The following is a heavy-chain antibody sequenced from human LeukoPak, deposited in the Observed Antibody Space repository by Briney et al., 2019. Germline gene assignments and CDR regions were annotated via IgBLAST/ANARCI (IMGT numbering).Heavy chain of an antibody. D-gene: IGHD3-22*01. Sequence: GESLKISRKGFGYRFNAYWVARGRPMPGERLEGMGSIYPVDSDTRYSPSFQGQVTISADKSVRTAYLQWSSLKASDTAMYYCARPNITSYYDSRGYDAFDVWGQGTMVTVSS. V-gene: IGHV5-51*01. CDR3: ARPNITSYYDSRGYDAFDV. CDR2: IYPVDSDT. CDR1: GYRFNAYW. J-gene: IGHJ3*01.